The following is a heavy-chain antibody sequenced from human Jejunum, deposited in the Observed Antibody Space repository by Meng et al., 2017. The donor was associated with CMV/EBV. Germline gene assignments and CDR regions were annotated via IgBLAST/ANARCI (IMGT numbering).Heavy chain of an antibody. Sequence: HVQPQESGPGPVKPSQTLSLTCTVSTNSFTTYFWNWIRQPAGKGLEWIGRVYSSGSTSSHPSLRSRVLLSVDRSKNQFSLKLTSVTAADTAVYYCAADAGHGDPLEYWGQGTLVTVSS. CDR3: AADAGHGDPLEY. CDR1: TNSFTTYF. CDR2: VYSSGST. J-gene: IGHJ4*02. V-gene: IGHV4-4*07. D-gene: IGHD4-17*01.